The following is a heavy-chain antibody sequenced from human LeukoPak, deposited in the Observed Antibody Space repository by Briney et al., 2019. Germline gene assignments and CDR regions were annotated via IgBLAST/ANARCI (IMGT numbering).Heavy chain of an antibody. CDR3: ARHQTYYYDSSGYYPLDY. D-gene: IGHD3-22*01. V-gene: IGHV3-30*04. CDR1: GFTFSSYA. CDR2: ISYDGSNK. J-gene: IGHJ4*02. Sequence: PGRSLRLSCAAFGFTFSSYAMHWVRQAPGKGLEWVAVISYDGSNKYYADSVKGRFTISRDNSKNTLYLQMNSLRAEDTAVYYCARHQTYYYDSSGYYPLDYWGQGTLVTVSS.